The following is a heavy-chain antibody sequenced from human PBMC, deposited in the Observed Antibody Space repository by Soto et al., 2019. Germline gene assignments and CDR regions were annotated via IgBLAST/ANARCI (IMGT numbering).Heavy chain of an antibody. D-gene: IGHD6-13*01. CDR3: ARAHSSSWYLN. J-gene: IGHJ4*02. Sequence: SETLSLTCTVSGGSVSSGSYYWSWIRQPPGKGLEWIGYIYYSGSTNYNPSLKSRGTISVDTSKNQFSLKLSSVTAADTAVYYCARAHSSSWYLNWGQGTLVTVSS. CDR2: IYYSGST. CDR1: GGSVSSGSYY. V-gene: IGHV4-61*01.